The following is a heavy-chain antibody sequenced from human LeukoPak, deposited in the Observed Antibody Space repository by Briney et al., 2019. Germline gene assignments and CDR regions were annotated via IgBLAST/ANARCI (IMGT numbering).Heavy chain of an antibody. CDR2: ISRDGNKV. CDR3: AKEGAYPIVTYDS. J-gene: IGHJ5*01. Sequence: GGSLRLSCVVSGFSFDDYAMHWVRQGPGKALEWVSVISRDGNKVAYADSVKGRFTISRDNAKNSLYLQMDSLRAEDTAVYYCAKEGAYPIVTYDSWGQGALVTVSS. V-gene: IGHV3-9*01. CDR1: GFSFDDYA. D-gene: IGHD4-11*01.